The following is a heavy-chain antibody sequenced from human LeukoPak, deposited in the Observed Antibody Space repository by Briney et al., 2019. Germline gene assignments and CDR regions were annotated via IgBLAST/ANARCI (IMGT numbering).Heavy chain of an antibody. Sequence: PGGSLRLSCAASGYSFSNYGMHWVRQTPGKGLEWVALIWYDGSKKYYADSVKGGFTISRDNSKNTLYLQMNSLRAEDTAVYYCAKDLQVGPDAPYYFDYWGQGTLVTVSS. CDR1: GYSFSNYG. CDR3: AKDLQVGPDAPYYFDY. J-gene: IGHJ4*02. CDR2: IWYDGSKK. V-gene: IGHV3-30*02. D-gene: IGHD2-2*01.